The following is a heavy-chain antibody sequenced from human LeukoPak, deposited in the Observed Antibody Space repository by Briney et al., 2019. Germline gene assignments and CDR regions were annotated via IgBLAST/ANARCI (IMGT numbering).Heavy chain of an antibody. Sequence: PSQTLSLTCTVSGGSISSGGYYWSWIRQPPGKGLEWIGEINHSGSTNYNPSLKSRVTISVDTSKNQFSLKLSSVTAADTAVYYCARRPPGYSSSFRPWGQGTLVTVSS. J-gene: IGHJ5*02. CDR2: INHSGST. CDR3: ARRPPGYSSSFRP. V-gene: IGHV4-30-2*01. CDR1: GGSISSGGYY. D-gene: IGHD6-13*01.